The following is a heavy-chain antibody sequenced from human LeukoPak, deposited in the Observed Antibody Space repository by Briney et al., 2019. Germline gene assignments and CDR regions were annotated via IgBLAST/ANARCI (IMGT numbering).Heavy chain of an antibody. V-gene: IGHV4-38-2*02. J-gene: IGHJ3*02. Sequence: SETLSLTCTGSGYSISSGYYWGWIRQPPGKGLEWIGSIYHSGSTYYNPSLKSRVTISVDTSKNQFSLKLSSVTAADTAVYYCARAKTTVVTPGAFDIWGQGTMVTVSS. D-gene: IGHD4-23*01. CDR3: ARAKTTVVTPGAFDI. CDR1: GYSISSGYY. CDR2: IYHSGST.